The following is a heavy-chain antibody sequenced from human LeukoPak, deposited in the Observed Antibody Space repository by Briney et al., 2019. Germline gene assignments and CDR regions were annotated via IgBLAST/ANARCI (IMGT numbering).Heavy chain of an antibody. CDR1: GYTFTGYY. J-gene: IGHJ4*02. CDR2: IYPRDGST. CDR3: ARDQEAFDY. Sequence: GASVKVSCKASGYTFTGYYMHWVRQAPGQGLEWMGMIYPRDGSTSYAQKFQGRVTVARDTSTSTVHMELSGLRSEDTAVHYCARDQEAFDYWGQGTLVTVSS. V-gene: IGHV1-46*01.